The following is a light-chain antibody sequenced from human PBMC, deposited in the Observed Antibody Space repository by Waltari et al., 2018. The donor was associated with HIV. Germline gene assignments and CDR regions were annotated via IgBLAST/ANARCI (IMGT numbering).Light chain of an antibody. J-gene: IGLJ3*02. V-gene: IGLV1-44*01. CDR3: EAWDENLNGL. Sequence: QSVLTQPPSASGTPGQRVTISCSGSSSNIGTNTVHWYPHLPGSAPKLLSYSNNQRPSGVPDRFSASKSGTSASLAISGLRSEDEAEYYCEAWDENLNGLFGGGTKLTVL. CDR1: SSNIGTNT. CDR2: SNN.